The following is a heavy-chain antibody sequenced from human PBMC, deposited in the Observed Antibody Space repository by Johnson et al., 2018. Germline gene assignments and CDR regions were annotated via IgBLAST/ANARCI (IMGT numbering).Heavy chain of an antibody. Sequence: QVQLQESGPGLVKPSETLSLICTVSGGSISGYHWSWIRQPPGKGLEWIAFISHTGSTNYNPSLKSRVTIPLETSKNQFSLKLSSVTAADTAVYYCARGGGLYAFDIWGQGTMVTVSS. V-gene: IGHV4-59*01. CDR3: ARGGGLYAFDI. D-gene: IGHD6-19*01. J-gene: IGHJ3*02. CDR2: ISHTGST. CDR1: GGSISGYH.